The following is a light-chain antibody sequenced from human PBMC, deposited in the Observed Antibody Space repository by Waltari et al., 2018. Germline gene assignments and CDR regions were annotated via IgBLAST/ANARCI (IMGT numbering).Light chain of an antibody. CDR2: DAS. CDR1: QTIRGW. CDR3: QQYSSFST. J-gene: IGKJ1*01. V-gene: IGKV1-5*01. Sequence: DIQMTQSPSMLSASVGDRVTTTCRARQTIRGWLAWYQFKPGLAPKLLIYDASNLGGGVPSRFSGSGFGTNFTLTISSLQPDDFATYYCQQYSSFSTFGLGTKV.